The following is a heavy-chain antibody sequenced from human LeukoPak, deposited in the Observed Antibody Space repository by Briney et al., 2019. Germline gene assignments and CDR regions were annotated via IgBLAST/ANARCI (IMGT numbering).Heavy chain of an antibody. D-gene: IGHD3-3*01. CDR1: GSTFSSYG. CDR3: AKDRRVLRFLEWLMDV. CDR2: ISYDGSNK. Sequence: GGSLRLSCAASGSTFSSYGMHWVRQAPGKGLEWVAVISYDGSNKYYADSVKGRFTISRDNSKNTLYLQMNSLRAEDTAVYYCAKDRRVLRFLEWLMDVWGQGTTVTVSS. V-gene: IGHV3-30*18. J-gene: IGHJ6*02.